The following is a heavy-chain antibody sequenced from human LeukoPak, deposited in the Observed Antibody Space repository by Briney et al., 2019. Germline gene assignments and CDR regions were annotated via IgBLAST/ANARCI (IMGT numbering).Heavy chain of an antibody. Sequence: GGSLRLSCAASGFTFSDYYMSWIRQAPGKGLEWVSYISSSGSTKYYADSVKGRFTISRDNAKNSLYLQMNSLRAEDTAVYYCARDRDYSNQFDYWGQGTLVTVSS. J-gene: IGHJ4*02. V-gene: IGHV3-11*04. CDR3: ARDRDYSNQFDY. CDR2: ISSSGSTK. D-gene: IGHD4-11*01. CDR1: GFTFSDYY.